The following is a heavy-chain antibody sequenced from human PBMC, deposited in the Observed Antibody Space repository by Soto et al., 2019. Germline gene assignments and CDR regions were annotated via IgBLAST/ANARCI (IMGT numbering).Heavy chain of an antibody. Sequence: SETLSLTCAVYGGSFSGFYWSWIRQPPGKGLEWIGEINHSGSTNYNPSLKSRVTISADTSKNQFSLQLSSVTAADTAVYYCVSKLGSCTGGSCNWYFDLRGRGTLVTVSS. J-gene: IGHJ2*01. D-gene: IGHD2-15*01. CDR3: VSKLGSCTGGSCNWYFDL. CDR2: INHSGST. CDR1: GGSFSGFY. V-gene: IGHV4-34*01.